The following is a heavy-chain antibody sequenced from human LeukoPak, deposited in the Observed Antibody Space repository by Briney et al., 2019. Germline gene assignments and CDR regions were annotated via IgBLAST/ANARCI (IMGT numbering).Heavy chain of an antibody. V-gene: IGHV4-34*01. CDR2: INHSGST. Sequence: KTSETLSLTCAVYGGSFSGYYWSWIRQPPGKGREWIGEINHSGSTNYNPSLKSRVTISVDTSKNQFSLKLSSVTAADTAVYYCARGLVYYYDSSGTFDYWGQGTLVTVSS. CDR1: GGSFSGYY. J-gene: IGHJ4*02. D-gene: IGHD3-22*01. CDR3: ARGLVYYYDSSGTFDY.